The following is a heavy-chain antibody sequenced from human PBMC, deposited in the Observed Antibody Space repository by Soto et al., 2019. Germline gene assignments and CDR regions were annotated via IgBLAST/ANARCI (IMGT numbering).Heavy chain of an antibody. CDR1: GGSFSGYY. CDR2: INHSGST. V-gene: IGHV4-34*01. CDR3: ARDKITGLFDY. Sequence: QVHLQQWGAGLLKPSETLSLTCAVYGGSFSGYYWTWIRQPPGTGLEWIGEINHSGSTNYNPSLKSRVTISVDTSKNQFSLKLTSVTAADTAVYYCARDKITGLFDYLGQGTLVTVSS. D-gene: IGHD2-8*02. J-gene: IGHJ4*02.